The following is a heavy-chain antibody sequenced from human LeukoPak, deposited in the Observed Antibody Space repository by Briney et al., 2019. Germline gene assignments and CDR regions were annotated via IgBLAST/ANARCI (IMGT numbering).Heavy chain of an antibody. Sequence: SGGSLRLSCAASGFTFSDYYMSWIRQPPGKGLEWIEQINYSGTTNYSPSLKSRVTISVDTSKNQFSLKLTSVTAADTAVYYCARHGVATWFDPWGLGTLVTVSS. CDR3: ARHGVATWFDP. CDR2: INYSGTT. D-gene: IGHD3-16*01. CDR1: GFTFSDYY. V-gene: IGHV4-34*01. J-gene: IGHJ5*02.